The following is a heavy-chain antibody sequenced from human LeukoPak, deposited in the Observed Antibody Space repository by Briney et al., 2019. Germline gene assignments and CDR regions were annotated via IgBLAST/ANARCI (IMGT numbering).Heavy chain of an antibody. CDR2: IYHSGST. Sequence: TPSETLSLTCAVSGGSISSGGYSWSWIRQPPGKGLEWIGYIYHSGSTYYNPSLKNRVTISVDRSKNQFSLKLSSVTAADTAVYDCSTVELWAGKIAPLGQGPRVT. CDR3: STVELWAGKIAP. D-gene: IGHD6-19*01. CDR1: GGSISSGGYS. V-gene: IGHV4-30-2*01. J-gene: IGHJ5*02.